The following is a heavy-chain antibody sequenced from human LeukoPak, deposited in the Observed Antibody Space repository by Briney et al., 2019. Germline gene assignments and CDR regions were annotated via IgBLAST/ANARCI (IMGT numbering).Heavy chain of an antibody. J-gene: IGHJ4*01. V-gene: IGHV3-30-3*01. CDR2: ISYDGSNK. Sequence: PGGSLRLSCAASGFTFSSYAMHWVRQAPGKGLEWVAVISYDGSNKYYADSVKGRFTISRDNSKNTLYLQMNSLRAEDTAVYYCAKDHNIAPQYGPFDYWGQGTLVTVSS. CDR1: GFTFSSYA. D-gene: IGHD5-12*01. CDR3: AKDHNIAPQYGPFDY.